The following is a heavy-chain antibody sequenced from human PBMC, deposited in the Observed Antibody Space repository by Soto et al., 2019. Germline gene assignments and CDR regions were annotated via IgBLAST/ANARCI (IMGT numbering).Heavy chain of an antibody. Sequence: EVQLLESGGDLVQPGGSLRLACAASGFSFSSYAMVWVRQAPGKGLEWVSVISARGGSSYFADSVKGRFTISRDNSKNVLSLEMNSLRAEDTGTHFCAKGSIEFSASVDLWGQGTLVLVSS. CDR2: ISARGGSS. J-gene: IGHJ5*02. CDR1: GFSFSSYA. V-gene: IGHV3-23*01. CDR3: AKGSIEFSASVDL. D-gene: IGHD1-26*01.